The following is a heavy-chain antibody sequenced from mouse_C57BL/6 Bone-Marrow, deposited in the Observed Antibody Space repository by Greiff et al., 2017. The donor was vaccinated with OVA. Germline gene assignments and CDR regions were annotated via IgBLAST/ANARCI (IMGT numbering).Heavy chain of an antibody. D-gene: IGHD3-1*01. V-gene: IGHV1-76*01. CDR3: ARGVGRRRYYFDY. J-gene: IGHJ2*01. CDR2: IYPGSGNT. CDR1: GYTFTDYY. Sequence: VQLQQSGAELVRPGASVKLSCKASGYTFTDYYINWVKQRPGQGLEWIARIYPGSGNTYYNEKFKGKATLTAEKSSSTAYMQLSSLTSEDSAVYFCARGVGRRRYYFDYWGQGTTLTVSS.